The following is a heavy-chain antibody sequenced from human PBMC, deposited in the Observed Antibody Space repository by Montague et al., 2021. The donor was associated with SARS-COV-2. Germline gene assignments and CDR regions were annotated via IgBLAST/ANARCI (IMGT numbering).Heavy chain of an antibody. J-gene: IGHJ5*02. CDR3: ARDLSSSWSYWFDP. V-gene: IGHV4-61*02. CDR1: GGYISSGSYY. Sequence: TLSLTCTVSGGYISSGSYYWSWIRQPAGRGMEWIGRIYASGSTKYNPSLKGRVTISVDTSKNQFSLKVSSVTAADTAVYYCARDLSSSWSYWFDPWGQGTLATVSS. D-gene: IGHD6-13*01. CDR2: IYASGST.